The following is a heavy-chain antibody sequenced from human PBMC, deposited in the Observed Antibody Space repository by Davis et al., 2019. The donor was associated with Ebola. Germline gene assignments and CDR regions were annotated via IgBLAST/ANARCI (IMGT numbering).Heavy chain of an antibody. D-gene: IGHD5/OR15-5a*01. J-gene: IGHJ5*02. V-gene: IGHV4-59*12. Sequence: MPSETLSLTCTVSGGSISSYYWSWIRQPPGKGLEWLGYIYYSGSTNYNPSLKSRVTISVDTSKNQFSLKLSSVTAADTAVYYCARGIGSVTARFDPWGQGTLVTVSS. CDR3: ARGIGSVTARFDP. CDR2: IYYSGST. CDR1: GGSISSYY.